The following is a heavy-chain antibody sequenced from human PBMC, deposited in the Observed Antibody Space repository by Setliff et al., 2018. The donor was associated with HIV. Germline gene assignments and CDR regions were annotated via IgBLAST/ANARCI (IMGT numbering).Heavy chain of an antibody. CDR3: ARVFVDTAVLRVLEYYFDS. J-gene: IGHJ4*02. CDR2: MYYSGST. Sequence: SETLSLTCTVSGGSISSSSYYWGWVRQPPGKGLEWIGSMYYSGSTYYTPSLKSQITISLDTSKNQFSLRMRSVTAADTAGYYCARVFVDTAVLRVLEYYFDSWGRGTLVTVSS. V-gene: IGHV4-39*07. CDR1: GGSISSSSYY. D-gene: IGHD5-18*01.